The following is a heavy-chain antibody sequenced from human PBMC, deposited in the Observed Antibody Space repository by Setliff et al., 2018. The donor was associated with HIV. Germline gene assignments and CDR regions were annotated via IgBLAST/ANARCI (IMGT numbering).Heavy chain of an antibody. CDR1: GGSISSGGYF. D-gene: IGHD3-22*01. V-gene: IGHV4-31*03. J-gene: IGHJ4*02. CDR2: IYNSGRT. CDR3: ARGANYYDSSGYYDY. Sequence: SETLSLTCTVSGGSISSGGYFWSRIRQLPGKGLEWIGNIYNSGRTYYNPSLKSRVTISVDTSEDQFSLKLSSVTAADTAVYYCARGANYYDSSGYYDYWGQGTLVTVSS.